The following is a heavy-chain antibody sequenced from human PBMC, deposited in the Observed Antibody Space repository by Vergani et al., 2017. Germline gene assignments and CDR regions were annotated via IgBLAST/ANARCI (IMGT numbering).Heavy chain of an antibody. V-gene: IGHV4-61*02. CDR1: GGSITSGSFY. CDR2: IHSSGTT. D-gene: IGHD3-16*01. CDR3: ARDSWPSGLGGVYGFDT. Sequence: QVQLHESGPGLVKPSQTLSLTCTVSGGSITSGSFYWSWIRQPAGKGLEWIGRIHSSGTTNYNPSLKSRVTLSVDTSKNQSSLRITSVTAADTAVYYCARDSWPSGLGGVYGFDTWGQGTLVSVSS. J-gene: IGHJ5*02.